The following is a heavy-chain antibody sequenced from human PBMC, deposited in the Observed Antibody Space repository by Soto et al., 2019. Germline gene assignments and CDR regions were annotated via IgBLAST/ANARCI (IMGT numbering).Heavy chain of an antibody. Sequence: PGGYPRLSCAASGFTFSSYAMSWVRQAPGKGLEWVSAISGSGGSTYYADSVKGRFTISRDNSKNTLYLQMNSLRAEDTAVYYCAKYGGDGFYYYGMDVWGQGASVIVSS. D-gene: IGHD2-21*01. CDR2: ISGSGGST. J-gene: IGHJ6*02. CDR1: GFTFSSYA. V-gene: IGHV3-23*01. CDR3: AKYGGDGFYYYGMDV.